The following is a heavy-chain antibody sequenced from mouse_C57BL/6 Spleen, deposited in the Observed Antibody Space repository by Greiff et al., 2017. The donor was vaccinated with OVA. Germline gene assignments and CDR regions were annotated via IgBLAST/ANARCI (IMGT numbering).Heavy chain of an antibody. J-gene: IGHJ4*01. D-gene: IGHD1-1*01. CDR3: ASYYGSSYYAMDY. V-gene: IGHV2-2*01. CDR1: GFSLTSYG. Sequence: QVQLKQSGPGLVQPSQSLSITCTVSGFSLTSYGVHWVRQSPGKGLEWLGVIWSGGSTDYNAAFISRLSISKDNSKSQVFFKMNSRQADDTAIYYCASYYGSSYYAMDYWGQGTSVTVSS. CDR2: IWSGGST.